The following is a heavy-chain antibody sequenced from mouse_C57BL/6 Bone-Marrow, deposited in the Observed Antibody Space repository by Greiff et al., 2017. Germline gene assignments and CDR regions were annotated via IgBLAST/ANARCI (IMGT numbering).Heavy chain of an antibody. CDR1: GYNFTSST. V-gene: IGHV1-4*01. CDR2: INPSSGHT. Sequence: QVQLQQPGAELARPGASVKMSCKASGYNFTSSTMHWVKQRPGQGLEWIGYINPSSGHTKYNQKFKDKATVTEDKSSSSAYMQLSSLTSADAEVCDSANEEVRRPCAYGGQGTLVTVTA. D-gene: IGHD3-2*02. J-gene: IGHJ3*01. CDR3: ANEEVRRPCAY.